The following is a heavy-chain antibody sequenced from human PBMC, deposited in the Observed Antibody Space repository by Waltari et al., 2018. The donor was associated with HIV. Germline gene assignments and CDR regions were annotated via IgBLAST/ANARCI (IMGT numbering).Heavy chain of an antibody. CDR3: VRVGDDYVWGSYRHDSYFDY. V-gene: IGHV4-38-2*01. D-gene: IGHD3-16*02. Sequence: QVQLQESGPGLVKPSETLSLTCAVSGYSISNGYYWGWIRQPPGKGLEWIGSIYHGGSAYLNPSLKSRVTISVETSKNQFSLRLSSVTAADTAVYYCVRVGDDYVWGSYRHDSYFDYWGQGTLVTVSS. CDR1: GYSISNGYY. J-gene: IGHJ4*02. CDR2: IYHGGSA.